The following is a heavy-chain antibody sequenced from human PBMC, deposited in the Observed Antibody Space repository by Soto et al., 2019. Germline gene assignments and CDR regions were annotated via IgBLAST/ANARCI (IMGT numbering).Heavy chain of an antibody. J-gene: IGHJ4*02. CDR3: ARPTRSYGISGYQLEGFDY. D-gene: IGHD3-22*01. CDR2: ISAYNGNT. V-gene: IGHV1-18*01. CDR1: GYTFTSYG. Sequence: QVQLVQSGAEVKKPGASVKVSCKASGYTFTSYGISWVRQAPGQGLEWMGWISAYNGNTNYAQKLQGRVTMTTDTYTSTAYIELRSQRADDTAVYYCARPTRSYGISGYQLEGFDYWCQGTLFTVSS.